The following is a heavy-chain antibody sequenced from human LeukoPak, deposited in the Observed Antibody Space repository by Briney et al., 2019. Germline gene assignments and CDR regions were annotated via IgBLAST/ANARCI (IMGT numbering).Heavy chain of an antibody. CDR3: ARGGLWFGELLPHDY. D-gene: IGHD3-10*01. CDR2: ISNSGST. CDR1: GYSISSNYY. Sequence: SETLSLTCTVSGYSISSNYYWAWIRPPPGKGLEWIGSISNSGSTYYTPSLKTRVTISADTSKNQFSLKLSSVTAADTAVYYCARGGLWFGELLPHDYWGQGTLVTVSS. V-gene: IGHV4-38-2*02. J-gene: IGHJ4*02.